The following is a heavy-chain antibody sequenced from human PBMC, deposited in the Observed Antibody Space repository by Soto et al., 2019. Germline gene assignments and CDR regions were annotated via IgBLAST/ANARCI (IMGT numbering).Heavy chain of an antibody. CDR2: IYTGGST. CDR3: ARASGSYYPSY. J-gene: IGHJ4*02. D-gene: IGHD3-22*01. Sequence: GWSLRLSWAASGFAVSSCYMSWVRQAPGKGLEWVSVIYTGGSTYYADSVKGRFTISRDNSNDTLYLQMNSLRAEDTAVYYCARASGSYYPSYWGQGTLVTSPQ. V-gene: IGHV3-53*01. CDR1: GFAVSSCY.